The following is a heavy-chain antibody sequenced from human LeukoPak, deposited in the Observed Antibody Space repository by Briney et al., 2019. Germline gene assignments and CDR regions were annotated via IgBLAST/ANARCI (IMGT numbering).Heavy chain of an antibody. CDR3: ARHGTSRYYYYCYGMDV. CDR2: IYYSGST. J-gene: IGHJ6*02. Sequence: SETLSLTCTVSGGSISSSSYYWGWIRQPPGTGLEWIGSIYYSGSTYYNPSLKSRVTISVDTSKNQFSLKLSSVTAADTAVYYCARHGTSRYYYYCYGMDVWGQGTTVTVSS. V-gene: IGHV4-39*01. D-gene: IGHD1-14*01. CDR1: GGSISSSSYY.